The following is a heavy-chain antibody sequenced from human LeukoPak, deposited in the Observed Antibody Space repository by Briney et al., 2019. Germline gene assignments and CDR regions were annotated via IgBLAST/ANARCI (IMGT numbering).Heavy chain of an antibody. Sequence: GGSLRLSCAGSGFTFNNAWMSWVRQAPGKGLEWVSSITSSSDYVYYADSVKGRFTISRDNAENSLHLQMNSLRADDTAVYYCAREFKSGYGMWAWGQGTLVTVSS. V-gene: IGHV3-21*01. CDR3: AREFKSGYGMWA. CDR2: ITSSSDYV. CDR1: GFTFNNAW. D-gene: IGHD5-18*01. J-gene: IGHJ5*02.